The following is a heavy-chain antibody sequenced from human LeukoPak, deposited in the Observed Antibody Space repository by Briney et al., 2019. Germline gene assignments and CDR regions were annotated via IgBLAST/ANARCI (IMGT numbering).Heavy chain of an antibody. CDR2: ITSNSGGT. V-gene: IGHV1-2*06. D-gene: IGHD3-10*01. CDR3: VRGGSGSGYLYYFDS. J-gene: IGHJ4*02. Sequence: ASVKVSCKASGYTFTDYYVHWVRQAPGQGLEWMGRITSNSGGTSFAQKFQGRVTMTRDTSINTAYMDLSGLTSDDTAVYYCVRGGSGSGYLYYFDSWGQGTLVSVSS. CDR1: GYTFTDYY.